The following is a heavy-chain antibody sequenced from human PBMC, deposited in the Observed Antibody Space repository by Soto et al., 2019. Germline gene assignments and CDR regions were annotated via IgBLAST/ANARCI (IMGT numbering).Heavy chain of an antibody. CDR1: GYRLTSYW. CDR2: IDPSDSYT. CDR3: ASHGVRYYYYDMDV. V-gene: IGHV5-10-1*01. Sequence: PGESLKISCKVSGYRLTSYWISWVRQTPGKGLEWMGRIDPSDSYTNYSPSFQGHVTISGDKSISTVYLQWSSLKASDTAMYYCASHGVRYYYYDMDVWGQGTTVTVSS. D-gene: IGHD3-10*01. J-gene: IGHJ6*02.